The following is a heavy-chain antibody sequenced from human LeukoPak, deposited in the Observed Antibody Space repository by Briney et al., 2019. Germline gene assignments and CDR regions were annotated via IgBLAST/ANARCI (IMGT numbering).Heavy chain of an antibody. Sequence: GASVKVSCKASGYTFTSYDINWVRQAPGQGLEWMGWISAYNGNTNYAQKLQGRVTMTTDTSTSTAYMELRSLRSDDTAVYYCARDSRWFGELLWDAQRDYWGQGTLVTVSS. CDR2: ISAYNGNT. J-gene: IGHJ4*02. D-gene: IGHD3-10*01. CDR1: GYTFTSYD. CDR3: ARDSRWFGELLWDAQRDY. V-gene: IGHV1-18*01.